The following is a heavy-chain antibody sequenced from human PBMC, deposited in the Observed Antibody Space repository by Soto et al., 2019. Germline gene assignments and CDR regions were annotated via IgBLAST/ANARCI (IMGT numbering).Heavy chain of an antibody. J-gene: IGHJ4*02. CDR3: ARVAHCSGGSCYKCPEGY. Sequence: QVQLVQSGAEVKKPGASVKVSCKASGYTFTSYGISWVRQAPGQGLEWMGWISAYNGNTNYAQKLQGRVTMTTDTATSTAYVELRSLRSDDTAVYYCARVAHCSGGSCYKCPEGYWGQGTLVTVSS. CDR2: ISAYNGNT. V-gene: IGHV1-18*01. D-gene: IGHD2-15*01. CDR1: GYTFTSYG.